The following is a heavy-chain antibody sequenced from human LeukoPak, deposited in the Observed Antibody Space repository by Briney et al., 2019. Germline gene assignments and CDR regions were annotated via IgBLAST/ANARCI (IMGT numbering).Heavy chain of an antibody. D-gene: IGHD1-1*01. CDR2: IYHSGST. J-gene: IGHJ4*02. CDR3: ARGTTGNFDY. CDR1: GYPISSGSH. V-gene: IGHV4-38-2*01. Sequence: KPSETLSLTCGVSGYPISSGSHWRWIPQPPGKGLEWIGSIYHSGSTYYNPSLKIRVTISVDTSKNQFSLKLSSVTAADTAVYYCARGTTGNFDYWGQGTLVTVSS.